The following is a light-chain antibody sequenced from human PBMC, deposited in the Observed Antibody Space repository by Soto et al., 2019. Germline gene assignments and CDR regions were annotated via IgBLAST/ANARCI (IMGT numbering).Light chain of an antibody. V-gene: IGKV3-11*01. Sequence: EIVLTQSPGTLSLSPGERATLSCRASQSVSSYLVWYQQKPGQAPRLLIYDASTRATGIPARFSGSASGTDFTLTISSLEPEDSAVYYCQHRSSWPITFGGGTKVEI. CDR1: QSVSSY. J-gene: IGKJ4*01. CDR2: DAS. CDR3: QHRSSWPIT.